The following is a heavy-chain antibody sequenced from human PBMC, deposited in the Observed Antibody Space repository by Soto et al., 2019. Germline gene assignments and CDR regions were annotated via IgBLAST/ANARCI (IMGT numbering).Heavy chain of an antibody. J-gene: IGHJ6*02. Sequence: XESLKVSWKCSGDSFTSYWIGLVLQMPGKGLEWMGIIYPGDSDTRYSPSFQGQVTISADKSISTAYLQWSSLKASDTAMYYCARLHCGGDCYSPGMDVWGQGTTVTVSS. D-gene: IGHD2-21*02. CDR2: IYPGDSDT. CDR3: ARLHCGGDCYSPGMDV. CDR1: GDSFTSYW. V-gene: IGHV5-51*01.